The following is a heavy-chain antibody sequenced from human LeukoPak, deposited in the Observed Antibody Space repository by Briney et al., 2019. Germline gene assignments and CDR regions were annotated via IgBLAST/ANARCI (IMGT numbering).Heavy chain of an antibody. D-gene: IGHD1-14*01. CDR3: AGDSDGESRNGFDI. CDR1: PFTFSTCA. CDR2: ISSNGGMT. Sequence: PGGSLRLSCAASPFTFSTCAMHWVRQAPGKGLEWVSTISSNGGMTFYSHSVKGRFSISRDNSKNILYIQMNSLRVEDTAVYYCAGDSDGESRNGFDIWGQGKMATVSS. J-gene: IGHJ3*02. V-gene: IGHV3-23*01.